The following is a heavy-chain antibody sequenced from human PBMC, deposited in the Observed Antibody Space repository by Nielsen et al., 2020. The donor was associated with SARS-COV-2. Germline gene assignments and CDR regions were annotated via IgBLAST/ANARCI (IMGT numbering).Heavy chain of an antibody. V-gene: IGHV3-20*01. CDR3: ARDLGESSAIFGVVGAFDI. CDR1: GFTFSSLW. J-gene: IGHJ3*02. D-gene: IGHD3-3*01. CDR2: INWNGGST. Sequence: GGSLRLSCAASGFTFSSLWMSWVRQVPGKGLEWVSGINWNGGSTGYADSVKGRFTISRDNAKNSLYLQMNSLRAEDTALYHCARDLGESSAIFGVVGAFDIWGQGTMVTVSS.